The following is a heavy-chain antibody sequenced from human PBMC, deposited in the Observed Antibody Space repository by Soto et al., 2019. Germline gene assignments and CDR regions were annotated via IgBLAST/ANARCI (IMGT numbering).Heavy chain of an antibody. CDR3: ARVPLDGSTSYHTNYYYGMDV. V-gene: IGHV1-18*04. CDR2: ISAYNGNT. Sequence: QVQLVQSGAEVKKPGASVKVSCKASGYTFTSYGISWVRQAPGQGLEWMGWISAYNGNTNYAQKRQGRVTMTTDTSTSTAYMELRSLRSDDTAVYYCARVPLDGSTSYHTNYYYGMDVWGQGTTVTVSS. J-gene: IGHJ6*02. D-gene: IGHD2-2*01. CDR1: GYTFTSYG.